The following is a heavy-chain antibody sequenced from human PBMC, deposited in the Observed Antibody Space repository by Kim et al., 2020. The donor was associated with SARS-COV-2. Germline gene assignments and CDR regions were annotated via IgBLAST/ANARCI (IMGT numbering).Heavy chain of an antibody. CDR1: GCSISSYY. CDR3: SGFRTCGQRLSLSYY. D-gene: IGHD6-19*01. Sequence: SETLSLTCTVSGCSISSYYWSWIRQPPGKGLEWIGYIYYTGSTNNNPSLKSRVTISLNNSKNQISLKLSSWTAADTAAYYCSGFRTCGQRLSLSYYW. J-gene: IGHJ4*01. V-gene: IGHV4-59*08. CDR2: IYYTGST.